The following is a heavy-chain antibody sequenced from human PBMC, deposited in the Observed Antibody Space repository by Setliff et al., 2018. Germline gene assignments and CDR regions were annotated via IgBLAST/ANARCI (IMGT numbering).Heavy chain of an antibody. CDR2: IIPIFGTA. D-gene: IGHD2-8*01. CDR1: GYTFTSYA. Sequence: SVKVSCKASGYTFTSYAISWVRQAPGQGLEWMGGIIPIFGTANYAQKFQGRVTITTDESTSTAHMELSSLRSEDTAVYYCARERPMVYYFDYWGQGTLVTVSS. J-gene: IGHJ4*02. V-gene: IGHV1-69*05. CDR3: ARERPMVYYFDY.